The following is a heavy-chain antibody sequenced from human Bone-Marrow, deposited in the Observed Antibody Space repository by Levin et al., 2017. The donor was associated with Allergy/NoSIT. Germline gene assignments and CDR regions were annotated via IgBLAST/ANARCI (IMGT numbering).Heavy chain of an antibody. J-gene: IGHJ4*02. Sequence: LPGGSLRLSCAASGFTLTSYVMSWVRQAPGKGLEWVSAISGSGGSTYYADSVKGRFTISRDNFKNTLYLQMTSLRAEDTAVYYCAKELFGGVISLFDYWGQGTLVTVSS. CDR1: GFTLTSYV. CDR2: ISGSGGST. D-gene: IGHD3-16*02. CDR3: AKELFGGVISLFDY. V-gene: IGHV3-23*01.